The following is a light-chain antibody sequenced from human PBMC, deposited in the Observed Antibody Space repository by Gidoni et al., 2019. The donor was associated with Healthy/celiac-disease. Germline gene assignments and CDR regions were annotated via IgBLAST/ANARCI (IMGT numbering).Light chain of an antibody. V-gene: IGKV3-15*01. CDR1: QSVSST. CDR3: QQYNNWPPLT. Sequence: EIVMTQSPATLSVSPGERATIICRASQSVSSTLACYQQKPGQAARLLIYGAATRATGIPARLSGSGSGTEFTLPISSLQSEDFAVYYCQQYNNWPPLTFGPGTKVDIK. CDR2: GAA. J-gene: IGKJ3*01.